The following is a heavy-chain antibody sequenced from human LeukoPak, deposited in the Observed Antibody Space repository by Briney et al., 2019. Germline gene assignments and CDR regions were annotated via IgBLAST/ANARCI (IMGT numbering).Heavy chain of an antibody. CDR3: ARGNINSQREGYYYYMDV. D-gene: IGHD2/OR15-2a*01. CDR2: ISAYNGNT. V-gene: IGHV1-18*01. CDR1: GFTFTSFG. Sequence: ASVKVSCKASGFTFTSFGFSWVRQAPGQGLEWMGWISAYNGNTNYAQNLQGRVTITADESTSTAYMELSSLRSEDTAVYYCARGNINSQREGYYYYMDVWGKGTTVTVSS. J-gene: IGHJ6*03.